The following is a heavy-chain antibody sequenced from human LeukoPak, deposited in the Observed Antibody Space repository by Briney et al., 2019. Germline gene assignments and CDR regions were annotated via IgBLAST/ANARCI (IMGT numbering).Heavy chain of an antibody. CDR2: IRSSGSTI. V-gene: IGHV3-48*03. CDR3: ASLHHYYYYMDV. Sequence: GGSLRLSCAASGFTFSSYEMNWVRQAPGKGLEWVSYIRSSGSTIYYADSVKGRFTISRDNAKNSLYLQMNSLRAEDTAVYYCASLHHYYYYMDVRGKGTTVTVSS. J-gene: IGHJ6*03. CDR1: GFTFSSYE.